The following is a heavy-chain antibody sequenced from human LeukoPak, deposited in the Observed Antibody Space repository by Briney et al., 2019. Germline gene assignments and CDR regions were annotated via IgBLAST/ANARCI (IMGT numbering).Heavy chain of an antibody. Sequence: PGGSLPLSCAASGCSLRHYAMTWVRQAPAKGREGVSSTSAVGDIRLYAESVKGRFTISRTNSESTLYLQMNSLRADDTAVYYCANYRSGGGGYYSGLEHWGRGTLVAVSS. CDR3: ANYRSGGGGYYSGLEH. D-gene: IGHD2-15*01. J-gene: IGHJ1*01. V-gene: IGHV3-23*01. CDR2: TSAVGDIR. CDR1: GCSLRHYA.